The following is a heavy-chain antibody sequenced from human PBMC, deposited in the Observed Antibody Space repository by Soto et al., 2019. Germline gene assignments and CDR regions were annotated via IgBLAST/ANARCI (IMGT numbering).Heavy chain of an antibody. J-gene: IGHJ3*02. CDR2: IIPIFGTA. V-gene: IGHV1-69*13. CDR3: ARVPSGYVDSYAFDI. CDR1: GGTFSSYA. D-gene: IGHD5-12*01. Sequence: SVKVSCKASGGTFSSYAISWVRQAPGQGLEWMGGIIPIFGTANYAQKFQGRVTITADESTSTAYMELSSLRSDDTAVYYCARVPSGYVDSYAFDIWGQGTMVTVSS.